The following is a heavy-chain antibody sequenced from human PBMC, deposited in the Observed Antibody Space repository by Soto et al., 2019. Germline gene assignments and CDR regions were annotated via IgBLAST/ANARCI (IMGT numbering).Heavy chain of an antibody. V-gene: IGHV3-23*01. CDR3: AKPLGDFWSGYLAFDY. CDR1: GFTFSSYA. CDR2: ISGSGGST. D-gene: IGHD3-3*01. J-gene: IGHJ4*02. Sequence: GGSLRLSCAASGFTFSSYAMSWVRQAPGKGLEWVSAISGSGGSTYYADSVKGRFTISRDNSKNTLYLQMNSLRAEDTAVYYCAKPLGDFWSGYLAFDYWGQGTLVTVSS.